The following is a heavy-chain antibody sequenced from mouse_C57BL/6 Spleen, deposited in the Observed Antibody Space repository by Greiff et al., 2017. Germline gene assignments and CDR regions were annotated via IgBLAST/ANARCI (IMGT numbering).Heavy chain of an antibody. Sequence: EVKLMESGGGLVKPGGSLKLSFAASGFTFSDYGMHWVRQAPEKGLEWVAYISSGSSTIYYADTVKGRFTISRDNAKNTLFLQMTSLRSEDTAMYYCANDGYYVGFAYWGQGTLVTVSA. CDR3: ANDGYYVGFAY. D-gene: IGHD2-3*01. V-gene: IGHV5-17*01. J-gene: IGHJ3*01. CDR1: GFTFSDYG. CDR2: ISSGSSTI.